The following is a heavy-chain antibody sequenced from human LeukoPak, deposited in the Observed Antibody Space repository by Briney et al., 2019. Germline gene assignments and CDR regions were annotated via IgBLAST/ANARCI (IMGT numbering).Heavy chain of an antibody. CDR2: ISAYNGNT. CDR3: ARDIRHCSGGSCGPNYYYYGMDV. J-gene: IGHJ6*02. Sequence: GASVTVSCKASGYTFTSYGISWVRQAPGQGLEWMGWISAYNGNTNYAQKLQGRVTMTTDTSTSTAYMELRSLRSDDTAVYYCARDIRHCSGGSCGPNYYYYGMDVWGQGTTVTVSS. V-gene: IGHV1-18*01. CDR1: GYTFTSYG. D-gene: IGHD2-15*01.